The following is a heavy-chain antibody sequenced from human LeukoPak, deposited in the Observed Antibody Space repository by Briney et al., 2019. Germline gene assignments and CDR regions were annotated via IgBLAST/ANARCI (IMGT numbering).Heavy chain of an antibody. CDR1: GATFSSYT. D-gene: IGHD3-16*01. CDR3: ARDDLHGGFDY. CDR2: IIPILGIA. J-gene: IGHJ4*02. Sequence: SVKLSCKASGATFSSYTINWVRQAPGQGLEWMGRIIPILGIANYAQKFQGSVTITADKSTSTAYMELTSLRSEDTAVYSCARDDLHGGFDYWGQGTLVTVSS. V-gene: IGHV1-69*04.